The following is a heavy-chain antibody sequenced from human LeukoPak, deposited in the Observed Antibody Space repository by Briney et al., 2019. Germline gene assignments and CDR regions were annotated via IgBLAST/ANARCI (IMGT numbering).Heavy chain of an antibody. CDR2: IRYDGSNK. V-gene: IGHV3-30*02. D-gene: IGHD3-22*01. CDR3: AKDHYSRGYYPTTSDY. CDR1: GFTFSSYG. Sequence: GGSLRLSCAASGFTFSSYGIHWVRQAPGKGLEWVAFIRYDGSNKYYADSVKGRFTISRDNSENTLYLQMNSLRAEDTAVYYCAKDHYSRGYYPTTSDYWGQGTLVTVSS. J-gene: IGHJ4*02.